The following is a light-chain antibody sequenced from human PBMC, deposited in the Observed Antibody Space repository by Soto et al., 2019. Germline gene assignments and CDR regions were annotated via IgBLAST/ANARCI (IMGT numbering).Light chain of an antibody. V-gene: IGKV3-20*01. Sequence: EIVLTQSPGTLSLSPGERATLSCRASQSVGSKYLAWYQQKPGQAPRLVILGSSTRATGIPDRFSGSGSGTDFTLTINRLEPEDFAVYYCQYYIFSPPGLTFGGGTRVEIK. CDR1: QSVGSKY. CDR3: QYYIFSPPGLT. CDR2: GSS. J-gene: IGKJ4*01.